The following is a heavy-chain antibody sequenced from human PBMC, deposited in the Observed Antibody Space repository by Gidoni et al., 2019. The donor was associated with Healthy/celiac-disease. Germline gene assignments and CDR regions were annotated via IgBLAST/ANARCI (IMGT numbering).Heavy chain of an antibody. V-gene: IGHV3-7*01. Sequence: EVQLVESGGGLVQPGGSLRLSCAASGFTFSSYWMSWVRQGPGKGLEWVANIKQDGSEKYYVDSVKGRFTISRDNAKNSLYLQMNSLRAEDTAVYYCARGGPAYYYYYYYMDVWGKGTTVTVSS. D-gene: IGHD2-2*01. J-gene: IGHJ6*03. CDR1: GFTFSSYW. CDR3: ARGGPAYYYYYYYMDV. CDR2: IKQDGSEK.